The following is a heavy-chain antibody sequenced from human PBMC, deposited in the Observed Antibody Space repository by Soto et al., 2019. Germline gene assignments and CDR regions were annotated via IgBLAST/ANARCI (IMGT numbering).Heavy chain of an antibody. D-gene: IGHD6-19*01. CDR2: MNPNSGNT. J-gene: IGHJ3*01. CDR3: GCGVAVAGTNSAFDF. V-gene: IGHV1-8*01. CDR1: GYTFTSYD. Sequence: ASVKVSCKASGYTFTSYDINWLRQATGQGLEWMGWMNPNSGNTGYAQKFQGRVTMTRNTSISTAYMELSSLRSEDTAVYYCGCGVAVAGTNSAFDFWGQGKMVTVSS.